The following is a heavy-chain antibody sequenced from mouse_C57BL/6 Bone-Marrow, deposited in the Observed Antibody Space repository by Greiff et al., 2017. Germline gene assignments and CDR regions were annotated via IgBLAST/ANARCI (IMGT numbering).Heavy chain of an antibody. D-gene: IGHD1-1*01. J-gene: IGHJ1*03. V-gene: IGHV14-4*01. CDR3: TTGGYYYGSSKGYFDV. CDR1: GFNIKDDY. Sequence: VQLQQSGAELVRPGASVKLSCTASGFNIKDDYMHWVKQRPEQGLEWIGWIDPENGDTEYASKFQGKATITADTSSNTAYLQLSSLTSEDTAVYYCTTGGYYYGSSKGYFDVWGTGTTVTVSS. CDR2: IDPENGDT.